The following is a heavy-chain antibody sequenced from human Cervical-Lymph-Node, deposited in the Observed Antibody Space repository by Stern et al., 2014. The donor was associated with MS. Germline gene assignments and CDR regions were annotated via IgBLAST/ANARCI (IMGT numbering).Heavy chain of an antibody. CDR2: IIPVFGTP. D-gene: IGHD2-2*01. CDR3: ASAHPATRRGYKGMNV. J-gene: IGHJ6*02. Sequence: QVQLVQSGSEVRKPGSSVNVTCKASGGTFRSFAVNWVRQAPGQGLELVGGIIPVFGTPTYAQKFQGRITVISDESTNTVYLELSRLTSDDTATYFCASAHPATRRGYKGMNVWGQGTTIAVSS. CDR1: GGTFRSFA. V-gene: IGHV1-69*01.